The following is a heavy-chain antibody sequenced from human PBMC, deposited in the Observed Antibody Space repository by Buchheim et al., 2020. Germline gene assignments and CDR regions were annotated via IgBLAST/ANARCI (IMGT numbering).Heavy chain of an antibody. CDR2: IKRKSDGGTI. V-gene: IGHV3-15*07. J-gene: IGHJ1*01. D-gene: IGHD5-12*01. CDR1: GFNFYDAW. Sequence: EVQLVESGGGLVKPGGSLRLSCAASGFNFYDAWMNWVRQAPGKGLEWVGRIKRKSDGGTIDYAAPVKGRFTISRDDSKNMLYLEMNSLKTEDTAIYYCITELVGHSGYDWVNWGQGTL. CDR3: ITELVGHSGYDWVN.